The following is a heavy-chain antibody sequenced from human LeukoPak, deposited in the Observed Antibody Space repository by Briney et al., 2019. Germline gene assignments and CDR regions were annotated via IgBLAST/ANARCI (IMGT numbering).Heavy chain of an antibody. CDR3: AKGEYYYGSGSYFDY. V-gene: IGHV3-53*01. J-gene: IGHJ4*02. CDR2: IYSGGST. D-gene: IGHD3-10*01. CDR1: GFTVSSTY. Sequence: GGSLRLSCTSSGFTVSSTYISWVRQAPGKGLEWVSVIYSGGSTYYADSVKGRFTISRDNSKNTLYLQMNSLRAEDTAVYYCAKGEYYYGSGSYFDYWGQGTLVTVSS.